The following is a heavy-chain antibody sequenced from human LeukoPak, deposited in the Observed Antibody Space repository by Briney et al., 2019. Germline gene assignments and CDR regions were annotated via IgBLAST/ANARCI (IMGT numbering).Heavy chain of an antibody. D-gene: IGHD5-18*01. Sequence: SETLSLTCAVYGGSFSGNYWSWIRQPPGKGLEWIGEINHSGSTSYNPSLKSRVTISLDTSKKQFSLKLSSVTAADTAVYYCASARYSYGYYYYYGMDVWGQGTTVTVSS. V-gene: IGHV4-34*01. CDR3: ASARYSYGYYYYYGMDV. CDR1: GGSFSGNY. J-gene: IGHJ6*02. CDR2: INHSGST.